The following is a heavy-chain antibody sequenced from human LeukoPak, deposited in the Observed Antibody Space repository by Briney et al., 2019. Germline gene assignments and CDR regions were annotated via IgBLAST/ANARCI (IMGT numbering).Heavy chain of an antibody. Sequence: PGGSLRLSCAASGFTFSSYGMHWVRQAPGKGLEWVAVIWYDGSNKYCADSVKGRFTISRDNSKNTLYLQMNSLRAEDTAVYYCAKTKRGYSYGYNDYWGQGTLVTVSS. V-gene: IGHV3-33*06. J-gene: IGHJ4*02. D-gene: IGHD5-18*01. CDR2: IWYDGSNK. CDR3: AKTKRGYSYGYNDY. CDR1: GFTFSSYG.